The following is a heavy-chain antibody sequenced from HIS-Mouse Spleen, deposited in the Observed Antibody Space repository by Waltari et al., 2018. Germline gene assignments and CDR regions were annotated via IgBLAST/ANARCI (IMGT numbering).Heavy chain of an antibody. CDR1: GGSISSGDYY. Sequence: QVQLQESGPGLVKPSQTLSLTCTVSGGSISSGDYYWSWIRQPPGKGLEGIGYIYYSGSTTYNPSSKSRVTISVDTSKNQFSLKLGSVTAADTAVYYCARDGGSANYDSSGPYPVIAFDIWGQGTMVTVSS. J-gene: IGHJ3*02. CDR2: IYYSGST. V-gene: IGHV4-30-4*01. CDR3: ARDGGSANYDSSGPYPVIAFDI. D-gene: IGHD3-22*01.